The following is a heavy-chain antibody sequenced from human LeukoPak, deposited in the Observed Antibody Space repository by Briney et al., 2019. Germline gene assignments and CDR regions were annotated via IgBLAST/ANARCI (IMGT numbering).Heavy chain of an antibody. CDR2: ILHSVST. D-gene: IGHD6-13*01. CDR1: GGSIDSPNW. J-gene: IGHJ4*02. Sequence: SGTLSLTCTVSGGSIDSPNWWSWVRQPPGKGLEWIGEILHSVSTKYNPSLKSRVTISVDKSKNQFSLKMSSVTAADTAVYYCARAEGSSSSWGYYFDYWGQGTLVTVSS. V-gene: IGHV4-4*02. CDR3: ARAEGSSSSWGYYFDY.